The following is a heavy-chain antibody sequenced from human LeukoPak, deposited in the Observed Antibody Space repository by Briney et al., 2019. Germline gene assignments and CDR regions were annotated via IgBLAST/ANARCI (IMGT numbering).Heavy chain of an antibody. CDR2: IYDTGNT. V-gene: IGHV4-30-4*01. CDR3: ASQHYYDSRDYYAPFDS. D-gene: IGHD3-22*01. CDR1: DYSISSGDYS. Sequence: SQTLSLTCTVSDYSISSGDYSWNWIRQPPGKGLEWIAYIYDTGNTYYNPSLKSRVTISIDTSKNQVSLKLSSVTAADTAVYYCASQHYYDSRDYYAPFDSWGQGTLVTVSS. J-gene: IGHJ4*02.